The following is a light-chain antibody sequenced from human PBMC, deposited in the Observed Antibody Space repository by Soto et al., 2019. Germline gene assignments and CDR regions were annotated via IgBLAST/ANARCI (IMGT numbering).Light chain of an antibody. CDR2: LGS. V-gene: IGKV2-28*01. J-gene: IGKJ1*01. CDR1: QSLLHSDGYNY. CDR3: MQDLQIRVE. Sequence: DSVMTQFPLSLSVTPGEPASISCRSSQSLLHSDGYNYLDWYVQKPGQSPQLLIYLGSNRASGVHERFSGSGSGTDFTLKISRVEAEDVGVYYCMQDLQIRVEFGQGTKVEIK.